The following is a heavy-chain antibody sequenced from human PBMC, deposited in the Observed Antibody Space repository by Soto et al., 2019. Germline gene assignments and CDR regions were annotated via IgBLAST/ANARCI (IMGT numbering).Heavy chain of an antibody. CDR2: IYWDDDK. D-gene: IGHD3-9*01. V-gene: IGHV2-5*02. Sequence: QITLKESGPTLVKPTQTLTLTCTFSGFSLSTSGVGVGWIRQPPGKALEWLALIYWDDDKRYSPSLKSRLTITKDTSKNQVVLTMTNMDPVDTATYYCAHRRTTDDILTGQYGPYYFDYWGQGTLVTVSS. CDR3: AHRRTTDDILTGQYGPYYFDY. J-gene: IGHJ4*02. CDR1: GFSLSTSGVG.